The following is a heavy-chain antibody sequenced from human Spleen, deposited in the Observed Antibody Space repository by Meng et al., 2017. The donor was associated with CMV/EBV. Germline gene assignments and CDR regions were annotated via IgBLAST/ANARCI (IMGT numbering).Heavy chain of an antibody. CDR2: ISSDGSNK. Sequence: GESLKISCAASGFSFSDHIMNWVRQAPGKGLEWVTLISSDGSNKFYAASVRGRFTVSRDNIMHTLWLHMNSLRPEDTAVYYCARESGRTATFDYWGQGTLVTVSS. D-gene: IGHD1-26*01. J-gene: IGHJ4*02. V-gene: IGHV3-30-3*01. CDR3: ARESGRTATFDY. CDR1: GFSFSDHI.